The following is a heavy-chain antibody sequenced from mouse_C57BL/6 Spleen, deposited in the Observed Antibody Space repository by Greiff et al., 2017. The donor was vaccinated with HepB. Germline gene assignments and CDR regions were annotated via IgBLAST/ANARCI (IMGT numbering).Heavy chain of an antibody. CDR3: ARWELVRGAMDY. CDR2: IYPGDGDT. Sequence: VQLQQSGPELVKPGASVKISCKASGYAFSSSWMNWVKQRPGKGLEWIGRIYPGDGDTNYNGKFKGKVTLTADKSSSTAYMQLSSLTSEDSAVYFCARWELVRGAMDYWGQGTSVTVSS. V-gene: IGHV1-82*01. J-gene: IGHJ4*01. D-gene: IGHD2-14*01. CDR1: GYAFSSSW.